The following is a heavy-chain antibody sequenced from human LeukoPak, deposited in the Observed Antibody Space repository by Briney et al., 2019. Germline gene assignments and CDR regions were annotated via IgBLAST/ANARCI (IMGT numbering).Heavy chain of an antibody. D-gene: IGHD4-17*01. CDR2: INHSGSA. Sequence: SEALSLTCAVSGGSFSGYYWTWIRQPPGKGLEWIGEINHSGSANYNPSLKSRVTISVDTSKNQFSLKLSSVTAADTAVYYCARDMDYGDYRDAFDVWGQGTMVTVSS. CDR1: GGSFSGYY. CDR3: ARDMDYGDYRDAFDV. J-gene: IGHJ3*01. V-gene: IGHV4-34*09.